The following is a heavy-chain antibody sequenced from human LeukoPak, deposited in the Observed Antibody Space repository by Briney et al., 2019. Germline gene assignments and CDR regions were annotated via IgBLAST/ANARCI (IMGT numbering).Heavy chain of an antibody. CDR2: IYTSGST. V-gene: IGHV4-4*07. Sequence: SETLSLTCTVSGGSISSYYWGWIRQPAGKGLEWIGRIYTSGSTNYNPSLKSRVTMSVGTSKNQFSLKLSSVTAADTAVYYCARDRGTWNDDGFDYWGQGTLVTVSS. J-gene: IGHJ4*02. CDR3: ARDRGTWNDDGFDY. D-gene: IGHD1-1*01. CDR1: GGSISSYY.